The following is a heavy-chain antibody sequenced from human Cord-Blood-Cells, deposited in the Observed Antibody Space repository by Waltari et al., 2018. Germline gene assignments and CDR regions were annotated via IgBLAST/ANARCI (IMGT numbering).Heavy chain of an antibody. J-gene: IGHJ6*03. Sequence: EVQLVESGGGLIQPGGSLRLSCAASGFTVSSNYMSWVRQAPGKGLEWVSVIYSGGRTYYADSVKGRCTISRDNSKNTLYLQMNSRRAEYTAVYYCARVVGSWYYYYYYMDVWGKGTTVTVSS. D-gene: IGHD6-13*01. CDR1: GFTVSSNY. CDR2: IYSGGRT. V-gene: IGHV3-53*01. CDR3: ARVVGSWYYYYYYMDV.